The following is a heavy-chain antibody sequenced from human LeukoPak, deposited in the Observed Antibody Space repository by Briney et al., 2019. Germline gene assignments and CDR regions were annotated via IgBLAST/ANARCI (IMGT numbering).Heavy chain of an antibody. CDR1: GFTFSSYW. CDR2: INHDGRET. J-gene: IGHJ2*01. D-gene: IGHD6-13*01. V-gene: IGHV3-7*01. Sequence: GGSLRLSCAASGFTFSSYWMSWVRQAPGKGLEWVANINHDGRETYYADSVKGRFIISRDNAKDSLYLQMNSLRAEDAAVYYCAKGYIIAGRQWYLDLWGRGTLVGVSS. CDR3: AKGYIIAGRQWYLDL.